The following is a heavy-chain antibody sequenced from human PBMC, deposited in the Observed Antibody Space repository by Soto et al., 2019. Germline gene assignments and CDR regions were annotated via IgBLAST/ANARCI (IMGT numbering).Heavy chain of an antibody. CDR3: ARDYYDILTGYYNVRGFDP. J-gene: IGHJ5*02. CDR1: GGSISSYY. D-gene: IGHD3-9*01. CDR2: IYYSGST. V-gene: IGHV4-59*12. Sequence: SETLSLTCTVSGGSISSYYWSWIRQPPGKGLEWIGYIYYSGSTNYNPSLKSRVTISVDTSKNQFSLKLSSVTAADTAVYYCARDYYDILTGYYNVRGFDPWGQGTLVTVSS.